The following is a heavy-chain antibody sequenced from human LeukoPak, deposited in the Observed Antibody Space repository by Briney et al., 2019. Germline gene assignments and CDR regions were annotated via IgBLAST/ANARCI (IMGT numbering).Heavy chain of an antibody. V-gene: IGHV4-34*01. CDR3: ARGVQRIRKGLRYYDFWSGYSY. J-gene: IGHJ4*02. CDR1: GFTFSSYA. Sequence: PGGSLRLSCAASGFTFSSYAMSWVRQPPGKGLEWIGEINHSGSTNYNPSLKSRVTISVDTSKNQFSLKLNSVTAADTAVYYCARGVQRIRKGLRYYDFWSGYSYWGQGTLVTVSS. CDR2: INHSGST. D-gene: IGHD3-3*01.